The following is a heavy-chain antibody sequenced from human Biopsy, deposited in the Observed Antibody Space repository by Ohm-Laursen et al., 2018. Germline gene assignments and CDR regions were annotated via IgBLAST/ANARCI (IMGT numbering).Heavy chain of an antibody. CDR1: GFTFSHYY. V-gene: IGHV3-11*01. CDR2: IGSGGSPI. CDR3: ARDGAGSYHDY. D-gene: IGHD3-10*01. Sequence: SLRLSCAASGFTFSHYYMSWIRQAPGKGLEWVSYIGSGGSPIYYADSVRGRFTISRDNAKNSLYLQMNSLTVEDTAVYYCARDGAGSYHDYWGQGTLVTVSS. J-gene: IGHJ4*02.